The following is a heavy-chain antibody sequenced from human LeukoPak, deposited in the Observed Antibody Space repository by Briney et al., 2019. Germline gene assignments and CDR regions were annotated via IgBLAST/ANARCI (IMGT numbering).Heavy chain of an antibody. CDR3: AREGRVSGYDFDC. CDR2: INSDGSSI. Sequence: VGSLRLSCAASGFTFSSYWMHWVRHAPGKGLVWVSRINSDGSSITYADSVKGRFTISRDNAKNTLYLQMNSLRVEDTAVYYCAREGRVSGYDFDCWGQGTLVTVSS. J-gene: IGHJ4*02. V-gene: IGHV3-74*03. D-gene: IGHD5-12*01. CDR1: GFTFSSYW.